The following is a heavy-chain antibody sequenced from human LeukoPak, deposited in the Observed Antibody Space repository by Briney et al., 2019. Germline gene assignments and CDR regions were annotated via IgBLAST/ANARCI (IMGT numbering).Heavy chain of an antibody. CDR2: FDPEDGET. CDR3: ATVPPQVRGFLSSRFWFDP. V-gene: IGHV1-24*01. CDR1: GYTLTELS. Sequence: ASVKVSCKVSGYTLTELSMHWVRQAPGKGLEGRGGFDPEDGETIYAQKFQGRVTMTEDTSTDTAYMELSSLRSGDTAVYYCATVPPQVRGFLSSRFWFDPWGQGTLVTVSS. J-gene: IGHJ5*02. D-gene: IGHD3-10*01.